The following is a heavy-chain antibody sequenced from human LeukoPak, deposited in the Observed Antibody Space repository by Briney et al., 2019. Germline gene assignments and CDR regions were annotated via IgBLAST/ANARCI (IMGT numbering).Heavy chain of an antibody. CDR1: GFTFSSYG. D-gene: IGHD3-22*01. J-gene: IGHJ1*01. CDR3: AYYYDSSGYYYVGHFQH. Sequence: GGTLRLSCAASGFTFSSYGMSWVRQAPGKGLEWVSAISGSGGSTYYADSVKGRFTIYRDNSKNTLYLQMNSLRAEDTAVYYCAYYYDSSGYYYVGHFQHWGQGTLVTVST. V-gene: IGHV3-23*01. CDR2: ISGSGGST.